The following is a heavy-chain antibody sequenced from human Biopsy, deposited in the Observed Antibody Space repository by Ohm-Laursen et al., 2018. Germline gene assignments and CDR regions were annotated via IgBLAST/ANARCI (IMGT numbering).Heavy chain of an antibody. Sequence: SQTLSLTCSVSGGSTNDYFWSWIRQPAGETLEWIGRIYSSGGSSYNPSLKSRTSMSMDTSNNQFSLTLTSVTAADTAVYFCARDSRGGHLNTTLITGKNLDSWGQGILVTVSS. CDR3: ARDSRGGHLNTTLITGKNLDS. V-gene: IGHV4-4*07. CDR1: GGSTNDYF. J-gene: IGHJ4*02. CDR2: IYSSGGS. D-gene: IGHD3-16*01.